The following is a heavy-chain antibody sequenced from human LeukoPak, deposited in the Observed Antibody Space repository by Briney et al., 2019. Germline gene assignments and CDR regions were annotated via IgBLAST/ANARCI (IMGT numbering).Heavy chain of an antibody. CDR1: GYTFTGSY. CDR3: AREVPHYYDSSGYYPYFDY. V-gene: IGHV1-2*02. J-gene: IGHJ4*02. D-gene: IGHD3-22*01. CDR2: INPNSGGT. Sequence: ASVKVSCKASGYTFTGSYMHWVRQAPGQGLEWMGWINPNSGGTNYAQKLQGSVSMTRDTSISTAYMELSRLRSDDTAVYYCAREVPHYYDSSGYYPYFDYWGQGTLVTVSS.